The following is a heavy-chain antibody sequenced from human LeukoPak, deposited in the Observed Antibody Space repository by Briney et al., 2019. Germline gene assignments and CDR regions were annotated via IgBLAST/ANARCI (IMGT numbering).Heavy chain of an antibody. J-gene: IGHJ4*02. D-gene: IGHD2-2*01. CDR1: GGTFSSYA. CDR2: IIPIFGTA. V-gene: IGHV1-69*13. CDR3: ARVCSSTSCRSFDY. Sequence: ASVKVSCKASGGTFSSYAISWVRQAPGQGLEWMGGIIPIFGTANYAQKFQGRVTITADESTSTAYMGLSSLRSEDTAVYYCARVCSSTSCRSFDYWGQGTLVTVSS.